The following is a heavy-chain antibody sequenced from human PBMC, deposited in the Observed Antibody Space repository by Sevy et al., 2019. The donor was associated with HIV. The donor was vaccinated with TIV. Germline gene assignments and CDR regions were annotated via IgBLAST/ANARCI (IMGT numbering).Heavy chain of an antibody. CDR1: GGSISSGDYY. V-gene: IGHV4-61*02. D-gene: IGHD3-22*01. Sequence: SETLSLTCTVSGGSISSGDYYWNWIRQPAGKGPEWIGRIHTSGTNNYNASLKIRITISMDTSKNQFSLTLTSLTAADTDLYFCARAYDDSGYLREGFDPWGQGTQVTVSS. J-gene: IGHJ5*02. CDR2: IHTSGTN. CDR3: ARAYDDSGYLREGFDP.